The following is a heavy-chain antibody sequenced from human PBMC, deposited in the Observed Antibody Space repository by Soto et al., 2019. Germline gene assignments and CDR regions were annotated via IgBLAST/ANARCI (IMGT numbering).Heavy chain of an antibody. D-gene: IGHD3-3*01. Sequence: LRLSCAASGFTFSSYSMNWVRQAPGKGLEWVSSISSSSSYIYYADSVKGRFTISRDNAKNSLYLQINSLSAEDTAVYYCARDYYDFWSGYFWAPVDYWGQGTLVTVSS. CDR1: GFTFSSYS. V-gene: IGHV3-21*01. CDR2: ISSSSSYI. CDR3: ARDYYDFWSGYFWAPVDY. J-gene: IGHJ4*02.